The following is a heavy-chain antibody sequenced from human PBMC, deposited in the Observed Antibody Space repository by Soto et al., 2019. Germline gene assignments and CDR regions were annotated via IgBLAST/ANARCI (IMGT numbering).Heavy chain of an antibody. V-gene: IGHV3-21*01. J-gene: IGHJ3*02. Sequence: GGSLRLSCAASGFTFSSYSMNWVRQAPGKGLEWVSSISSSSSYTYYADSVKGRFTISRDNAKKTLYLQMNSLTAADTAVYYCARDLENCGGECSSAFDIWGQGTMVTVSS. CDR1: GFTFSSYS. CDR3: ARDLENCGGECSSAFDI. D-gene: IGHD2-21*01. CDR2: ISSSSSYT.